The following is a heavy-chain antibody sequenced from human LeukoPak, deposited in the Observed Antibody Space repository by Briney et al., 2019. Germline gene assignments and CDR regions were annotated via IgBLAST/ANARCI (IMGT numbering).Heavy chain of an antibody. V-gene: IGHV1-69*04. Sequence: GASVKVSCKASGGTFSSYAISWVRQAPGQGLEWMGRIIPILDIANYAQKFQGRVTITADKSTSTAYMELSSPRSEDTAVYYCARDPAATAGVAAAGSYYFDYWGQGTLVTVPS. CDR3: ARDPAATAGVAAAGSYYFDY. D-gene: IGHD6-13*01. CDR2: IIPILDIA. CDR1: GGTFSSYA. J-gene: IGHJ4*02.